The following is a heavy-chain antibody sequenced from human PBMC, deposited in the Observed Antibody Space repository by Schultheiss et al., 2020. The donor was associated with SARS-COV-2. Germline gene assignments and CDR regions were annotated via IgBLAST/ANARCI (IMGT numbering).Heavy chain of an antibody. CDR2: IGTAGDT. D-gene: IGHD4-11*01. Sequence: GGSLRLSCAASGFTFSSYDMHWVRQATGKGLEWVSAIGTAGDTYYPGSVKGRFTISRDNSKNSLYLQMNSLRAEDTAVYYCAKDPHDYILLDPWGQGTLVTVSS. J-gene: IGHJ5*02. CDR1: GFTFSSYD. CDR3: AKDPHDYILLDP. V-gene: IGHV3-13*01.